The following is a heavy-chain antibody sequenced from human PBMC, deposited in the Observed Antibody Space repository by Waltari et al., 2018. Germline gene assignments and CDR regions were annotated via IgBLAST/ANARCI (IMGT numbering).Heavy chain of an antibody. Sequence: QVQLVHSGAEVKKPGSPVKVSCNASGRTFRSYTLRWVRPAPGQGLEGMGRIIPILGIANYAQKFQGRVTITADKSTSTAYMELSSLRSEDTAVYYCARDVGRQQLGYGMDVWGQGTTVTVSS. J-gene: IGHJ6*02. CDR1: GRTFRSYT. V-gene: IGHV1-69*04. D-gene: IGHD6-13*01. CDR2: IIPILGIA. CDR3: ARDVGRQQLGYGMDV.